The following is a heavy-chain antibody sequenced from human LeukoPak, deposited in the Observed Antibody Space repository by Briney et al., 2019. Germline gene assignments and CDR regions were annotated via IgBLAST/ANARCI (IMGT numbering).Heavy chain of an antibody. CDR1: GYTLTELS. D-gene: IGHD3-3*01. J-gene: IGHJ4*02. CDR2: FDPEDGET. V-gene: IGHV1-24*01. Sequence: ASVKVSCKVSGYTLTELSMHWVRQAPGKGLEWMGGFDPEDGETIYAQKFQGRVTMTEDTSTDTAYMGLSSLRSEDTAVYYCATDSGRGRDYDFWSGYPKLDYWGQGTLVTVSS. CDR3: ATDSGRGRDYDFWSGYPKLDY.